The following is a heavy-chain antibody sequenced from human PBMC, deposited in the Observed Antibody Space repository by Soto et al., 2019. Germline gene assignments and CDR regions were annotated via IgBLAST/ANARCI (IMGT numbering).Heavy chain of an antibody. CDR3: ARESYDFRSGYSPLNSYYYGMDV. CDR2: IIPIFGTA. V-gene: IGHV1-69*13. J-gene: IGHJ6*02. D-gene: IGHD3-3*01. Sequence: SVKVSCKASGGTFSSYAISWVRQAPGQGLEWMGGIIPIFGTANYAQKFQGRVTITADEPTSTAYMELGSLRSEDTAVYYCARESYDFRSGYSPLNSYYYGMDVWGQGTTVTVSS. CDR1: GGTFSSYA.